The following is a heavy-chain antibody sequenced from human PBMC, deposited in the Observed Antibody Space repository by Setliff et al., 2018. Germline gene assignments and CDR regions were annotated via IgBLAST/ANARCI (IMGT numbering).Heavy chain of an antibody. D-gene: IGHD6-6*01. CDR1: GGSFSGYY. J-gene: IGHJ4*02. Sequence: SETLSLTCAVYGGSFSGYYWSWVRQPPGKGLEWIGSIYYSGSTNYNPSLKSRVTISVDTSKNQFSLKLSSVTAADTAVYYCAREGSSSYDYWGQGTLVTVSS. CDR3: AREGSSSYDY. V-gene: IGHV4-59*01. CDR2: IYYSGST.